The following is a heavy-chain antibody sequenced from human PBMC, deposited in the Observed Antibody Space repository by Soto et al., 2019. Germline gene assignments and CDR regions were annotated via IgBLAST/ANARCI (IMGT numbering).Heavy chain of an antibody. CDR3: ARDLWGYCGTDCYPLDV. V-gene: IGHV4-59*01. CDR1: GGSISRYY. CDR2: LYNTGST. J-gene: IGHJ6*02. Sequence: SETLSPTCTVSGGSISRYYWSWIRQPPGKGLEWIGYLYNTGSTIYSPSLESRVTISVDTSKNQFSLKLNSVTAADTAVYYCARDLWGYCGTDCYPLDVWGPGTTVTVSS. D-gene: IGHD2-21*02.